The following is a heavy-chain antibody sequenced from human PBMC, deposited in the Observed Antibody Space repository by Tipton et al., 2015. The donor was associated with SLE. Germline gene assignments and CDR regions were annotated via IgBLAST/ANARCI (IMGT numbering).Heavy chain of an antibody. CDR3: VRLELPATKADY. Sequence: TLSLTCTVSGFSIGSYYCGCVRQTPGKGLEWLGTIYQSGTTYYNPSPTSRLTLSIDTSTNQVSLKLSSVTAADTAVYYCVRLELPATKADYWGPGTPVTVSS. J-gene: IGHJ4*02. D-gene: IGHD5-24*01. CDR2: IYQSGTT. CDR1: GFSIGSYY. V-gene: IGHV4-38-2*02.